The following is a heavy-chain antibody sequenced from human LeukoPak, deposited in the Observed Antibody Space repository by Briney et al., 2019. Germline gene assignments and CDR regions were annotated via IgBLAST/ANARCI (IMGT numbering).Heavy chain of an antibody. CDR3: ARGPPLFDP. V-gene: IGHV3-48*01. CDR1: GFTFSDYD. J-gene: IGHJ5*02. CDR2: ISTGSGSI. Sequence: PGGSLRLSCAASGFTFSDYDMNWVRQAPGKGLEWVSYISTGSGSIYYADSVKGRFTISRDNAKNSLYLRMNSLRAEDTAVYYCARGPPLFDPWGQGTLVTVSS.